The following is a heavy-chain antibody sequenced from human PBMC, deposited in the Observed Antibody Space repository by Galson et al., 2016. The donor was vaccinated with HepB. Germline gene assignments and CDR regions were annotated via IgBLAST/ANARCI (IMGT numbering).Heavy chain of an antibody. V-gene: IGHV1-2*02. D-gene: IGHD2-8*02. Sequence: SVKVSCKASGYTFTDYYIHWVRQAPGQGLERMGWINPNSGGTNSAQKFQGRFTMTRDTSINTVYMELSRLRFDDTAVYYCARVSLVRWSYNWFDPWGQGTLVTVSS. J-gene: IGHJ5*02. CDR3: ARVSLVRWSYNWFDP. CDR2: INPNSGGT. CDR1: GYTFTDYY.